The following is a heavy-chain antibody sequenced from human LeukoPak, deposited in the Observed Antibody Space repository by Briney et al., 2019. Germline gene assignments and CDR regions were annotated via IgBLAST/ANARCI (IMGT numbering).Heavy chain of an antibody. CDR2: IDTKTGNP. Sequence: ASVKVSCEASGYTFSSCAISWVRQAPGQGLEYMGWIDTKTGNPTYAQGFTGRFVFSLDTSVSTAYLQISSLKAEDTAVYYCAIHPSDSSGYFSYWGQGALDTVSS. CDR3: AIHPSDSSGYFSY. D-gene: IGHD3-22*01. CDR1: GYTFSSCA. V-gene: IGHV7-4-1*02. J-gene: IGHJ4*02.